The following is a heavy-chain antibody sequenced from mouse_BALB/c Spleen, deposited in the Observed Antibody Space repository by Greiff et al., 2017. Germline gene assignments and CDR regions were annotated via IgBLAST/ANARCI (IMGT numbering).Heavy chain of an antibody. CDR2: ISSGGGST. CDR3: ARRGSSYNYAMDY. Sequence: EVQVVESGGGLVKPGGSLKLSCAASGFAFSSYDMSWVRQTPEKRLEWVAYISSGGGSTYYPDTVKGRFTISRDNAKNTLYLQMSSLKSEDTAMYYCARRGSSYNYAMDYWGQGTSVTVSS. J-gene: IGHJ4*01. D-gene: IGHD1-1*01. CDR1: GFAFSSYD. V-gene: IGHV5-12-1*01.